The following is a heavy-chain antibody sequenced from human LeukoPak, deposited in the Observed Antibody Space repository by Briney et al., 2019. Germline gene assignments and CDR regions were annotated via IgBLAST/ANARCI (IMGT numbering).Heavy chain of an antibody. CDR3: AKDSTSGRFLEWLLAGGGDY. V-gene: IGHV3-30*02. Sequence: GGSLRLSCAASGFTFSSYGMHWVRQAPAKGLEGVAFIRYDGSNKYYADSVKDRFTISRDNSKNTLYLQMNILRAEDTAVYYCAKDSTSGRFLEWLLAGGGDYWGQGTLVTVSS. CDR1: GFTFSSYG. J-gene: IGHJ4*02. CDR2: IRYDGSNK. D-gene: IGHD3-3*01.